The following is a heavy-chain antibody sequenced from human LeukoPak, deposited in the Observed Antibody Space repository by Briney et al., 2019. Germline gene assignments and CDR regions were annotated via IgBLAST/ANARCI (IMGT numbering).Heavy chain of an antibody. J-gene: IGHJ5*02. CDR1: GDSISTSNSY. CDR2: IYYSGNT. V-gene: IGHV4-39*01. CDR3: ARAAVGASIFAHNWFDP. Sequence: PSETLSLTCTVSGDSISTSNSYWGWIRQPPGKGLEWIGSIYYSGNTYYNASLKSRVTISVDTSKNQFSLKLTSVTAADTAVYYCARAAVGASIFAHNWFDPWGQGTLVTVSS. D-gene: IGHD1-26*01.